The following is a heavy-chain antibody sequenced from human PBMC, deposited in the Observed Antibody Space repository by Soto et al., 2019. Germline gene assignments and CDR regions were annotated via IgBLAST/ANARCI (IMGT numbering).Heavy chain of an antibody. J-gene: IGHJ3*02. CDR3: GRETHVADATGWFSAFAI. D-gene: IGHD6-19*01. V-gene: IGHV4-59*01. CDR1: GGSISSYY. CDR2: IYYSGST. Sequence: SETLSLTCTVSGGSISSYYWSWIRQPPGKGLEWIGYIYYSGSTNYNPSLKSRVTISVDTSKNQFSLKLNSVTAADTAVYYCGRETHVADATGWFSAFAIWGPGRMVTVSS.